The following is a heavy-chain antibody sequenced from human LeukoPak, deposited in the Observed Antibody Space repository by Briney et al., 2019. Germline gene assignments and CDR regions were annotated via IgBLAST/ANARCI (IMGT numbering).Heavy chain of an antibody. CDR2: INHSGSS. CDR3: AREGYCNGTSCYNFNY. J-gene: IGHJ4*02. Sequence: SETLSLTCVVYGGSFRGYYWSWIRQPPGKGLEWIGEINHSGSSNYNPSLKSRVTISLDTSKNQFSLNLSSVTAADTAVYYCAREGYCNGTSCYNFNYWGQGTLVTVSS. V-gene: IGHV4-34*01. D-gene: IGHD2-2*02. CDR1: GGSFRGYY.